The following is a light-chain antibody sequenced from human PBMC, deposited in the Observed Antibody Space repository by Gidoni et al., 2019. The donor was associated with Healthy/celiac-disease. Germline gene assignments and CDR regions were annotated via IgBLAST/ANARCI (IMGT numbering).Light chain of an antibody. V-gene: IGKV1-39*01. J-gene: IGKJ1*01. CDR1: QSISSY. Sequence: DIQMTQSPSSLSASVVDRVTITCRASQSISSYLNWYQKKPGKAPKLLIYAASSLKSGVPSRCSGSGAGKDFTLTISSLQHEDLATYYCQQSYSTPRTFGQGTKVEIK. CDR2: AAS. CDR3: QQSYSTPRT.